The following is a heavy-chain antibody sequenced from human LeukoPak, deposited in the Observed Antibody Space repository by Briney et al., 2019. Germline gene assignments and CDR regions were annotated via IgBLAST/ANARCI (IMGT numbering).Heavy chain of an antibody. CDR3: ARGVTTVTGIYYYYYYMDV. D-gene: IGHD4-17*01. Sequence: ASVKVSCKASGYTFTSYDINWVRQATGQGLEWMGWMNPNSGDTGYAQKFQGRVTITRNTSISTAYMELSSLRSEDTAVYYCARGVTTVTGIYYYYYYMDVWGKGTTVTVSS. CDR2: MNPNSGDT. CDR1: GYTFTSYD. V-gene: IGHV1-8*03. J-gene: IGHJ6*03.